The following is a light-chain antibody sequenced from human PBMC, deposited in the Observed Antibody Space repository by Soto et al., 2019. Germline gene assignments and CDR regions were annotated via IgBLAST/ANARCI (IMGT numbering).Light chain of an antibody. CDR1: QRITTY. J-gene: IGKJ2*01. CDR2: TSG. V-gene: IGKV1-39*01. Sequence: IHMTQSPSSLSASVGDRVTITCRASQRITTYLNWYQQKPGEAPKLLISTSGTLQRGVPSRFIGSGYGTDFTLTITSLQRADFATYFCQQTYNTPYTFGQGTKLEIK. CDR3: QQTYNTPYT.